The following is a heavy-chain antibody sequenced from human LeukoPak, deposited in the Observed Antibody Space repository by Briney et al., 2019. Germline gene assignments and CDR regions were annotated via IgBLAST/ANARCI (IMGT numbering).Heavy chain of an antibody. V-gene: IGHV4-39*01. Sequence: PSETLSLTCTVSGGSIRSSSYYWGWIPQPPGKGLEWIGSIYYSGNTNYNPSLKSRVTISVDTSKNQFSLKLSSVTAADTAVYYCARRPYNWNSREDLDYWGQGTLVTVSS. CDR1: GGSIRSSSYY. J-gene: IGHJ4*02. CDR2: IYYSGNT. CDR3: ARRPYNWNSREDLDY. D-gene: IGHD1-20*01.